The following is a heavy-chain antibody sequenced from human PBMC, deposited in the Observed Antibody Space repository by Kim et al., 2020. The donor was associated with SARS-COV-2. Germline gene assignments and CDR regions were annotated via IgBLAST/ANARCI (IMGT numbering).Heavy chain of an antibody. D-gene: IGHD6-13*01. CDR2: ISWDGGST. Sequence: GGSLRLSCAASGFTFDDYTMHWVRQAPGKGLEWVSLISWDGGSTYYADSVKGRFTISRDNSKNSLYLQMNSLRTEDTALYYCAKEAAAGKTLDYWGQGTLVTVSS. V-gene: IGHV3-43*01. J-gene: IGHJ4*02. CDR1: GFTFDDYT. CDR3: AKEAAAGKTLDY.